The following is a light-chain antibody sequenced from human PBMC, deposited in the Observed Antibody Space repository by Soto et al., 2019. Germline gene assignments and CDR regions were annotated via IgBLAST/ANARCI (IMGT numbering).Light chain of an antibody. Sequence: SVLTQPPSPSGSLGQSVTISCTGTSSDVGGYNYVSWYQQHPGKAPKLMISEVSKRPSGVPDRFSGSKSGNTASLTVSGLQAEDEADYYCSSYVGSKVFGGGTQLTVL. V-gene: IGLV2-8*01. CDR3: SSYVGSKV. CDR1: SSDVGGYNY. J-gene: IGLJ3*02. CDR2: EVS.